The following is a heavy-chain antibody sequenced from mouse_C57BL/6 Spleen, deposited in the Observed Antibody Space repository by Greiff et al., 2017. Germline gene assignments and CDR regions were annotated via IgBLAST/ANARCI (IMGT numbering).Heavy chain of an antibody. V-gene: IGHV1-82*01. CDR3: ARMGTVSWFAY. CDR1: GYAFSSSW. CDR2: IYPGDGDT. D-gene: IGHD4-1*01. Sequence: VQLQQSGPELVKPGASVKISCKASGYAFSSSWMNWVKQRPGKGLEWIGRIYPGDGDTNYNGKFKGKATLTADKSSSTAFMQLSSLTSEDSAVYFCARMGTVSWFAYWGQGTLVTVSA. J-gene: IGHJ3*01.